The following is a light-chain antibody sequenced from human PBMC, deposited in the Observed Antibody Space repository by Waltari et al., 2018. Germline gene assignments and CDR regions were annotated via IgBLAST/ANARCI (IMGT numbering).Light chain of an antibody. CDR1: QAVNSG. CDR2: GAS. Sequence: DVQMTQSPSSLSASVGDTVTITCHASQAVNSGLAWYQQKPGKAPTPLIFGASNLQRGVPSRFSGSGSGTAYTLTISSLQPEDFATYYCQQYDELPVTFGGGTRVDIK. CDR3: QQYDELPVT. V-gene: IGKV1-5*01. J-gene: IGKJ4*01.